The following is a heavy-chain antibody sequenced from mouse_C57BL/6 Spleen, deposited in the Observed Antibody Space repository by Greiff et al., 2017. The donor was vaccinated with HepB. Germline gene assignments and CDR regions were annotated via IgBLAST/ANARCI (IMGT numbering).Heavy chain of an antibody. D-gene: IGHD2-3*01. CDR2: IDPSDSYT. CDR3: ARGYDGYYAY. CDR1: GYTFTSYW. J-gene: IGHJ2*01. Sequence: QVQLQQPGAELVKPGASVKLSCKASGYTFTSYWMQWVKQRPGQGLEWIGEIDPSDSYTNYNQKFKGKATLTVDTSSSTAYMQLSSLTAEDSAVYYCARGYDGYYAYWGQGTTLTVSS. V-gene: IGHV1-50*01.